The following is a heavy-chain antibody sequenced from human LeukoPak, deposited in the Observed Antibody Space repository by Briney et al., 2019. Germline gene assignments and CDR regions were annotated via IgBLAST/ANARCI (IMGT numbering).Heavy chain of an antibody. V-gene: IGHV4-39*07. CDR1: GGSISSSSYY. J-gene: IGHJ4*02. CDR2: IYYSGST. Sequence: SETLSLTCTVSGGSISSSSYYWGWIRQPPGKGLEWIGSIYYSGSTYYNPSLKSRVTISADMSKNQFSLKLTSVTGADTAVYYCAGERGEEYSSGWYKRNYFDNWGQGIRVTVSS. CDR3: AGERGEEYSSGWYKRNYFDN. D-gene: IGHD6-19*01.